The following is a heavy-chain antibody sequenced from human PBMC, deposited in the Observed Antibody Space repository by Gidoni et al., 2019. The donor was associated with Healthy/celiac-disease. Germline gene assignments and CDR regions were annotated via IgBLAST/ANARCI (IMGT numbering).Heavy chain of an antibody. CDR3: ARDRYYYDSSGFDFGAFDI. Sequence: QVQLVESGGGVVQPGRSLRLSCAAPGFTFSSYAMRWVRQAPGKGLGWLAVISYDGSNKYYADSVKGRFTISRDNSKNTLYLQMNSLRAEDTAVYYCARDRYYYDSSGFDFGAFDIWGQGTMVTVSS. CDR2: ISYDGSNK. D-gene: IGHD3-22*01. J-gene: IGHJ3*02. V-gene: IGHV3-30*04. CDR1: GFTFSSYA.